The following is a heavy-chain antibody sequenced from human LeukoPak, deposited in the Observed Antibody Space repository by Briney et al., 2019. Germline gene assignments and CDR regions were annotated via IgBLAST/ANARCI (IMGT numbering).Heavy chain of an antibody. D-gene: IGHD3-10*01. CDR2: INWNGGST. V-gene: IGHV3-20*04. CDR3: ARDTYGSGSSRFDP. J-gene: IGHJ5*02. Sequence: PGGSLRLSCAASGFTFDDYGMSWVRQAPGKGLEWVSGINWNGGSTGYADSVKGRFTISRDNAKNSLYLQMNSLRAEDTAVYYCARDTYGSGSSRFDPWGQGTLVTVSS. CDR1: GFTFDDYG.